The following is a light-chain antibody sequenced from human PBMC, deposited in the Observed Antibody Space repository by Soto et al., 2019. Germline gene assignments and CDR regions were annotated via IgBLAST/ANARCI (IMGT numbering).Light chain of an antibody. CDR3: QQYGSAPFT. CDR2: AAS. CDR1: QSVSSY. J-gene: IGKJ4*01. V-gene: IGKV3-20*01. Sequence: EIVMTQSPDTLSLSPGERATLSCRASQSVSSYLAWYQQKPGQAPRLLIYAASNRAAGIPDRFSGSGSGTDFTLTISRLEPEDFAVYYCQQYGSAPFTFGGGTKVDIK.